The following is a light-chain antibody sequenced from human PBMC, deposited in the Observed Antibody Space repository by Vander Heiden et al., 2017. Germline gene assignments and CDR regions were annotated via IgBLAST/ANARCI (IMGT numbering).Light chain of an antibody. Sequence: QSALTQPASAAWSPGQSITISCTGSSGDIGSYHYVSWYQQHPGKAPKVIIYDVNHRPSGISNRFSGSRSGNTASLTISGLQAEDEADYYCCSYTSRSTLYVFGTGTKVTVL. V-gene: IGLV2-14*01. CDR2: DVN. J-gene: IGLJ1*01. CDR3: CSYTSRSTLYV. CDR1: SGDIGSYHY.